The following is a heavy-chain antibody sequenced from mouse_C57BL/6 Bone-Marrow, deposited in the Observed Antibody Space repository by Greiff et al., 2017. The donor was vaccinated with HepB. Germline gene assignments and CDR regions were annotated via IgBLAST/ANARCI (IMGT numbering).Heavy chain of an antibody. J-gene: IGHJ2*01. CDR2: IDPSDSYT. Sequence: VQLQQPGAELVRPGTSVKLSCKASGYTFTSYWMHWVKQRPGQGLEWIGVIDPSDSYTNYNQKFKGKATLTVDTSSSTAYMQLSSLTSADSAVYYCARRGNYLYWGQGTTLTVSS. CDR3: ARRGNYLY. D-gene: IGHD2-1*01. CDR1: GYTFTSYW. V-gene: IGHV1-59*01.